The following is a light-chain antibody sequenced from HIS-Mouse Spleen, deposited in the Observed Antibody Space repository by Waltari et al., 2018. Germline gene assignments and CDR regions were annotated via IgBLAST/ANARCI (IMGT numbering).Light chain of an antibody. V-gene: IGKV1-13*02. J-gene: IGKJ4*01. CDR2: DAS. CDR1: QGISSA. Sequence: AIQLTQSPSSLSASVGDRVTITCRASQGISSALAWNQQKPGKAPKLLIYDASSLESGVPSRFSGSGSGTDFTLTISSLQPEDFATYYCQQFNSYRLTFGGGTKVEIK. CDR3: QQFNSYRLT.